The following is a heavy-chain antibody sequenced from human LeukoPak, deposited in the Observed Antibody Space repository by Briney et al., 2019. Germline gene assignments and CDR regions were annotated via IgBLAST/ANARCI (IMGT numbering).Heavy chain of an antibody. CDR2: ISSSSSTI. Sequence: GGSLTLSCAASGFTFSSYSMNWVRQAPGKGLEWVSYISSSSSTIYYADSVKGRFTISRDNAKNSLYLQMNSLRDEDTAVYYCAREYSSGWPWFDPWGQGTLVTVPS. V-gene: IGHV3-48*02. J-gene: IGHJ5*02. D-gene: IGHD6-19*01. CDR3: AREYSSGWPWFDP. CDR1: GFTFSSYS.